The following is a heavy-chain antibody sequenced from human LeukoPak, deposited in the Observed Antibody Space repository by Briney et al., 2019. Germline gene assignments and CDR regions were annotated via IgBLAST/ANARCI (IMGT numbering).Heavy chain of an antibody. CDR1: GFIFHTYT. CDR2: ISSTSIAI. CDR3: ARRYTYGQIFDY. V-gene: IGHV3-21*06. Sequence: PGGSLRLSCTTSGFIFHTYTMHWVRQAPGKGLEWVSSISSTSIAIYYADSVKGRFTISRDNAENSLYLQMNGVRAEDTAVYYCARRYTYGQIFDYWGQGTLVTVSP. D-gene: IGHD5-18*01. J-gene: IGHJ4*02.